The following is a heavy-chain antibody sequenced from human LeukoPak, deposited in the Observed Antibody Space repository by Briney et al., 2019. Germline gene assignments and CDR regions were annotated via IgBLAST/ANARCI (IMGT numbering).Heavy chain of an antibody. CDR1: GFTFTSYS. D-gene: IGHD1-26*01. CDR2: IYSGTNT. CDR3: ARERYNSGVDY. V-gene: IGHV3-53*01. J-gene: IGHJ4*02. Sequence: GGSLGLSCAASGFTFTSYSMNWVRQAPGKGLEWVSVIYSGTNTYYADSVKGRFTISRDNSKNTLYLQMNTLRAEDTAVYYCARERYNSGVDYWGQGTLVTVSS.